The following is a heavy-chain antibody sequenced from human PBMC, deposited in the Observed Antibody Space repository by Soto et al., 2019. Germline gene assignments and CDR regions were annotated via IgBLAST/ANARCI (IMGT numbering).Heavy chain of an antibody. D-gene: IGHD2-15*01. CDR3: ARGSRMRIPAASGRDYYYHGLAV. J-gene: IGHJ6*02. CDR2: INHRGSN. V-gene: IGHV4-34*01. CDR1: GGSFSGYY. Sequence: QVQLQQWGAGLLKPSETLSLNCAVYGGSFSGYYWSWIRQPPGKGLEWIGEINHRGSNNYNQSLKGRVTMSVDTSKNQCSPKLNSGTAADTAVFYCARGSRMRIPAASGRDYYYHGLAVWGQGTAVTVSS.